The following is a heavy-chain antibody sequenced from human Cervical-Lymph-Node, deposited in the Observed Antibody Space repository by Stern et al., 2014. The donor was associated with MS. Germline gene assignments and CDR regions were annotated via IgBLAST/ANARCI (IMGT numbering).Heavy chain of an antibody. CDR1: GSALSTFG. D-gene: IGHD7-27*01. V-gene: IGHV3-48*01. CDR2: ISSGGSTI. J-gene: IGHJ4*02. CDR3: ATGTGYFDY. Sequence: VQLMQSGGGLVQPGGSLRLSCAASGSALSTFGMNWVRQAPGKGLEWLSFISSGGSTIYDADSVKGRFTISRDNAKNSLYLQMNSLRAEDTAVYFCATGTGYFDYWGQGTLVTVSS.